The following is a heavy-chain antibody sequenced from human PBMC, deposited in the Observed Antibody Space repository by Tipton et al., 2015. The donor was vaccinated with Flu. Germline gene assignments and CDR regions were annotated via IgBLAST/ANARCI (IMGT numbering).Heavy chain of an antibody. D-gene: IGHD6-13*01. J-gene: IGHJ4*02. CDR2: INPNSGGT. CDR1: GYTFTGYY. Sequence: QLVQSGAEVKKPGASVKVSCKASGYTFTGYYMHWVRRAPGQGLEWMGWINPNSGGTNYAQKFQGRVTMTRDTSISTAYMELSRLRSDDTAVYYCARETGYSSSWYGYWGQGTLVTVSS. CDR3: ARETGYSSSWYGY. V-gene: IGHV1-2*02.